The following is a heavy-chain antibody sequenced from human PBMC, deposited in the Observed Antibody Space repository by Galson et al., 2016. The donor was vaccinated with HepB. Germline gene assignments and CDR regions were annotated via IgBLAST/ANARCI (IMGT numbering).Heavy chain of an antibody. Sequence: SCKASGGTFSSFVISWVRQAPGEGFEWMGWINVGNGNTKYSQKFQGRVSITRDTSASTAYMELSSLSSEDTAIYYCARDQPHYFQASGYYDYWGQGTLVTVSS. CDR1: GGTFSSFV. CDR3: ARDQPHYFQASGYYDY. J-gene: IGHJ4*02. D-gene: IGHD3-22*01. CDR2: INVGNGNT. V-gene: IGHV1-3*01.